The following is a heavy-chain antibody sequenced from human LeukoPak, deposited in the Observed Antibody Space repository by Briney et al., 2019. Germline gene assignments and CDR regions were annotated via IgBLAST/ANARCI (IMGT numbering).Heavy chain of an antibody. V-gene: IGHV1-18*01. CDR2: SSAYNGNT. D-gene: IGHD3-16*01. CDR1: GYTFTSYG. CDR3: ARDNDSRDPPHFDY. Sequence: ASVKVSCKASGYTFTSYGISWVRQALGQGLEWMGWSSAYNGNTNYAQKVQGRVTMTTDTSTTTAYMELRSLRSDDTAVYYCARDNDSRDPPHFDYWGQGTLVTVSS. J-gene: IGHJ4*02.